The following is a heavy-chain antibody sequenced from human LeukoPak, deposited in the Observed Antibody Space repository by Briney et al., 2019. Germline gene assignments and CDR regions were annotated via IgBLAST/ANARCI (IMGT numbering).Heavy chain of an antibody. CDR2: IYHGRST. D-gene: IGHD3-3*02. Sequence: SETLSLTCTVSGYSINSAYYWGWIPQPPERGLEWFGSIYHGRSTYFNPSLNIRVTISIDSSKNQFSLKLSSVTAADTGVYYCAKSSIWFDPWGQGTLVTVSS. J-gene: IGHJ5*02. V-gene: IGHV4-38-2*02. CDR3: AKSSIWFDP. CDR1: GYSINSAYY.